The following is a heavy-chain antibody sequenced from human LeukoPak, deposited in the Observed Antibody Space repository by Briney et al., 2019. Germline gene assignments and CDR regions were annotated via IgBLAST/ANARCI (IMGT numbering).Heavy chain of an antibody. V-gene: IGHV3-23*01. CDR3: AGEGYGGNSAGFDY. CDR2: ISGSGGST. J-gene: IGHJ4*02. CDR1: GFTFSSYA. D-gene: IGHD4-23*01. Sequence: GGSLRLSCAASGFTFSSYAMSWVRQAPGKGLEWVSAISGSGGSTYYADSVKGRITISRDNSKNTLYLQMNSLRAEDTAVYYCAGEGYGGNSAGFDYWGQGTLVTVSS.